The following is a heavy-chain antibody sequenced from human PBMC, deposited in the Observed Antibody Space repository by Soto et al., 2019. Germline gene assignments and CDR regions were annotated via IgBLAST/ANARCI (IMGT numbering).Heavy chain of an antibody. V-gene: IGHV4-39*01. CDR2: IFYSGST. CDR3: ASSSPFHY. D-gene: IGHD6-6*01. Sequence: PSETLSLTCTVSSGSISSTIYSWDWIRQPPGKGLEWIGSIFYSGSTYYNPSLKSRVTISVDTSKNQFSLTLTSVTAADTGVYYCASSSPFHYWGPGILVTVSS. CDR1: SGSISSTIYS. J-gene: IGHJ4*02.